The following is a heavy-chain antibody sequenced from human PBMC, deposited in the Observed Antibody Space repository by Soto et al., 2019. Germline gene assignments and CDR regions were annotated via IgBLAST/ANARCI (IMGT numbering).Heavy chain of an antibody. CDR2: IYPGDSDT. CDR1: GNSFKNW. V-gene: IGHV5-51*01. Sequence: GESLKSSCKGLGNSFKNWSGWVRQMPGRSLEWVGIIYPGDSDTRYSPSFQGQVTISADKSISTAYLQWSSLKPSDTAMYYCAMAMVLGKNYYCGMVVWGQGTTVTVSS. J-gene: IGHJ6*02. CDR3: AMAMVLGKNYYCGMVV. D-gene: IGHD3-10*01.